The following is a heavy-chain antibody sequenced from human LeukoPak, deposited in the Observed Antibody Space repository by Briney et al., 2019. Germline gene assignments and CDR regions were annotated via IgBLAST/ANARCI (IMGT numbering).Heavy chain of an antibody. D-gene: IGHD4-17*01. V-gene: IGHV3-64*01. Sequence: GGSLRLSCAASGFTFSSYAMHWVRQASGKGLEYVSAISSNGGSTYYANSVKGRFTISRDNSKNTLYLQMGSLRAEDMAVYYCARGGPYGDYVPDFADYWGQGTLVTVSS. J-gene: IGHJ4*02. CDR1: GFTFSSYA. CDR2: ISSNGGST. CDR3: ARGGPYGDYVPDFADY.